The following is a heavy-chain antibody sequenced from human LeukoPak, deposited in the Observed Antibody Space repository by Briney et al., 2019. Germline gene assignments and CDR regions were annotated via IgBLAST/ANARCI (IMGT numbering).Heavy chain of an antibody. CDR3: ASYSHQWELSKAPGAFDI. J-gene: IGHJ3*02. V-gene: IGHV4-59*01. CDR1: GGSTRSLY. Sequence: SETLSLTCTVSGGSTRSLYWTWIRLPPGHGLEWFGYVYYTGSTNYNPSLQSRVTISVDTTKIQCSLMLSSVTAADTAVYYCASYSHQWELSKAPGAFDIWGQGTLVTVSS. D-gene: IGHD1-26*01. CDR2: VYYTGST.